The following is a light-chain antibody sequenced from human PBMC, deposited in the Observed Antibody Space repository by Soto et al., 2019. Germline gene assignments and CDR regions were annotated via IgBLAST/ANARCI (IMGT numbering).Light chain of an antibody. CDR1: QSVSSS. V-gene: IGKV3-15*01. J-gene: IGKJ3*01. CDR2: GAY. CDR3: QQYNNWSPVT. Sequence: EIVMTQSPATLSVSPGERVTLSCRASQSVSSSLAWYQQKPGQAPRLLIYGAYTRATGIPARFSGSGSGPEFTLTISSLQSEDFAVYYCQQYNNWSPVTFGAGTKVDIK.